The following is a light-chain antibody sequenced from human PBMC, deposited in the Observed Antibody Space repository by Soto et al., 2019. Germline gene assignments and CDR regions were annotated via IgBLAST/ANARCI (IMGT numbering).Light chain of an antibody. J-gene: IGKJ4*01. CDR1: QSVSSSY. CDR3: QQYGSSPRLT. Sequence: EIVLTQSPGTLSLSPGETATLSCRAIQSVSSSYLAWYQQKPGQAPRLLIYGASSRATGIPDRFSGSGSGTDFTLTISRLEPEDFAVYYCQQYGSSPRLTFGGGTKVDIK. CDR2: GAS. V-gene: IGKV3-20*01.